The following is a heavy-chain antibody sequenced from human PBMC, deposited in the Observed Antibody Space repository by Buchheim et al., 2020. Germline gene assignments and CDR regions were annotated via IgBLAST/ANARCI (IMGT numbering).Heavy chain of an antibody. J-gene: IGHJ4*02. Sequence: EVQLVESGGGLVQPGGSLRLSCAASGFTFSSYSMNWVRQAPGKGLEWVSYISSSSSTIYYADSVKGRFTISRANAKNSLYLQMNSLRAEDTAVYYCASLEAGAQYYFDYWGQGTL. V-gene: IGHV3-48*01. CDR1: GFTFSSYS. CDR3: ASLEAGAQYYFDY. CDR2: ISSSSSTI. D-gene: IGHD3-10*01.